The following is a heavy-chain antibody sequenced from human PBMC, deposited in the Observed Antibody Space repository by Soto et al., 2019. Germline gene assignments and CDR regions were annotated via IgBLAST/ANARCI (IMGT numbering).Heavy chain of an antibody. D-gene: IGHD6-19*01. V-gene: IGHV3-15*01. CDR3: ADIAVSHTGDY. CDR2: ITTKAQGATT. J-gene: IGHJ4*02. Sequence: EVHLVESGGGLVKPGESIRLSCAASGFTLSNVWMNWVRQAPGKGLEWVARITTKAQGATTHYAAPVKGRFTISRDDSGNVVYLQMNSLKTEDTGVYYCADIAVSHTGDYWGQGTLVTVSS. CDR1: GFTLSNVW.